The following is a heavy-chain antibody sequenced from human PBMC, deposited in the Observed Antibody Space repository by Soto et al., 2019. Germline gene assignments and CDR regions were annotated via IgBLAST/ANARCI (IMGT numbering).Heavy chain of an antibody. Sequence: QVQLVQSGAEVKKPGSSVKVSCKASGGTFSSYAISWVRQAPGQGLEGIGGIIPIFGTANYARKFQGRVTITEAESTSTAYMGLSSLRSEDTAVYYGASHYDTSGYYRFGDYWGQGTLVTVSS. CDR2: IIPIFGTA. D-gene: IGHD3-22*01. V-gene: IGHV1-69*12. CDR3: ASHYDTSGYYRFGDY. J-gene: IGHJ4*02. CDR1: GGTFSSYA.